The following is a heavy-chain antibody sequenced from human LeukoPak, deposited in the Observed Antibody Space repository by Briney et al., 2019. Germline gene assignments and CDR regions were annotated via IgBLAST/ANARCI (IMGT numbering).Heavy chain of an antibody. J-gene: IGHJ4*02. V-gene: IGHV3-30*04. Sequence: GGSLRLSCAASGFTFSSYAMHWVRQAPGKGLEWVAVISYDGSNKYYADSVKGRFTISRDNSKYTLYLQMNSLRAEDTAVYYCAKIFPAVTTLGIDYWGQGTLVTVSS. D-gene: IGHD4-17*01. CDR1: GFTFSSYA. CDR3: AKIFPAVTTLGIDY. CDR2: ISYDGSNK.